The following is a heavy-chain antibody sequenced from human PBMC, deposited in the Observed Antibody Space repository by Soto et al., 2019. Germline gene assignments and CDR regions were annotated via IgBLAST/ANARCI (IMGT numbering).Heavy chain of an antibody. CDR2: IGTAGDT. V-gene: IGHV3-13*01. CDR3: ARYSSSYLWGMDV. J-gene: IGHJ6*02. Sequence: EVQLVESGGGLVQPGGSLRLSCAASGFTFSSYDMHWVRQATGKGLEWVSAIGTAGDTYYPGSVKGRFTISRENAKNSWYLQMNSLRAGDTAVYYCARYSSSYLWGMDVLGQGTTVTVSS. D-gene: IGHD6-6*01. CDR1: GFTFSSYD.